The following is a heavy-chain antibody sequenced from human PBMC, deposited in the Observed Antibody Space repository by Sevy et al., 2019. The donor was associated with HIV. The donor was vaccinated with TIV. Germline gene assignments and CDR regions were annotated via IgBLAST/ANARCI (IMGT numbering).Heavy chain of an antibody. Sequence: GGSLRLSCAASGFTFSDYRMHWVRQAPGKGLAWVAVISYDGRNNKYNADSVKGRFTISRDNSKNTVYLQMNSLRAEDTAIYYCARDRGEILSSAFDYWGQRTLVTVSS. CDR1: GFTFSDYR. J-gene: IGHJ4*02. V-gene: IGHV3-30*04. D-gene: IGHD3-16*01. CDR2: ISYDGRNNK. CDR3: ARDRGEILSSAFDY.